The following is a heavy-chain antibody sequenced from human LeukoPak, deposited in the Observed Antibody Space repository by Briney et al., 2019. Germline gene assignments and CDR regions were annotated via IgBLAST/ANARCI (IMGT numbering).Heavy chain of an antibody. D-gene: IGHD3-9*01. CDR2: INPNSGGT. CDR1: GYTFTGYY. Sequence: ASVKVSCKASGYTFTGYYMHWVRQAPGQGLEWMGWINPNSGGTNYAQKFQGRVTMTRDTSISTAYMELSRLRSDDTAVYYCARSYYDILTGYSALGSYWGQGTLVTVSS. V-gene: IGHV1-2*02. CDR3: ARSYYDILTGYSALGSY. J-gene: IGHJ4*02.